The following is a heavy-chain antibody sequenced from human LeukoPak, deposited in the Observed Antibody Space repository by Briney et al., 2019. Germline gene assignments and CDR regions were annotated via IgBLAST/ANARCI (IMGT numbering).Heavy chain of an antibody. CDR1: GGSISTYY. CDR3: ARGGGYASPIGY. CDR2: IYHSGST. Sequence: PSETLSLTCTLSGGSISTYYWSWIRQPPGKGLEWIGYIYHSGSTNYNPSLKSRVTISVDTSKNQFSLKLSTVTAADTAVYYCARGGGYASPIGYWGQGALVTVSS. J-gene: IGHJ4*02. D-gene: IGHD5-12*01. V-gene: IGHV4-59*01.